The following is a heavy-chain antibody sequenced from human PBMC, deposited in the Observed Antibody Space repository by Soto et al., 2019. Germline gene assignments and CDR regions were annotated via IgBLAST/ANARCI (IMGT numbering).Heavy chain of an antibody. Sequence: SVKVSCKASGGTFSSYAISWVRQAPGQGLEWMGGIIPIFGTANYAQKFQGRVTITADESTSTAYMELSSLRSEDTAVYYCAAGDHLIYYYDSSGYYPDAFDIWGQGTMVTVSS. CDR3: AAGDHLIYYYDSSGYYPDAFDI. CDR1: GGTFSSYA. CDR2: IIPIFGTA. J-gene: IGHJ3*02. D-gene: IGHD3-22*01. V-gene: IGHV1-69*13.